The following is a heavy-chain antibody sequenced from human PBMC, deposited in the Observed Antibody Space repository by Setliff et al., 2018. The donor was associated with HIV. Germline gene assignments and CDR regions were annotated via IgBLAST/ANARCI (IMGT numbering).Heavy chain of an antibody. D-gene: IGHD3-3*01. J-gene: IGHJ6*02. V-gene: IGHV3-48*03. CDR3: ARDYLYYNLYNGSPVYGMDV. CDR2: ISIGSGGAI. Sequence: GGSLRLSCAASGFTFRNYKFNWVRQAPGRGLEWVSSISIGSGGAIDYADSVQGRFTISRDNSKNSLYLQMNSLRVEDTAVYYCARDYLYYNLYNGSPVYGMDVWGQGTTVTVS. CDR1: GFTFRNYK.